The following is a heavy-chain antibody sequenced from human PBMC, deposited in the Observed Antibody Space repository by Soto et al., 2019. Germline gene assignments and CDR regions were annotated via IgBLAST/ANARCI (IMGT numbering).Heavy chain of an antibody. V-gene: IGHV3-48*02. CDR2: ISSSSSTI. CDR1: GVTFSSYS. Sequence: GGSLRLACAPSGVTFSSYSMNWFRQAPGKGLEWVSYISSSSSTIYYADSVKGRFTISRDNAKNSLYLQMNSLRDEDTAVYYCARREWELRLDYYGMDVWGQGTTVTVSS. CDR3: ARREWELRLDYYGMDV. J-gene: IGHJ6*02. D-gene: IGHD1-26*01.